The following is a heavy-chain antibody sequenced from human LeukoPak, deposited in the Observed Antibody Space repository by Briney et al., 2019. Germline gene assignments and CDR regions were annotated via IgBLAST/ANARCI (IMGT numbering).Heavy chain of an antibody. CDR1: GFTFSSHS. D-gene: IGHD3-22*01. CDR2: ISGSGEKT. V-gene: IGHV3-23*01. CDR3: VKSFYCDGRATYYFDC. Sequence: GGSLRLSCAASGFTFSSHSMTWVRQAPGKGLERISGISGSGEKTYYADSVNGRFTISRDNSKNTVYLQMDSLRVEDTALYYWVKSFYCDGRATYYFDCWGQGTLVTVSS. J-gene: IGHJ4*02.